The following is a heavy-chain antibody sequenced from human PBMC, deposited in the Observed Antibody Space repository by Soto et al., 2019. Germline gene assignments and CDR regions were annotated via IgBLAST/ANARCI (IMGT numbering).Heavy chain of an antibody. CDR1: GFTFTSSV. V-gene: IGHV1-58*01. CDR2: IVVDSGNT. J-gene: IGHJ5*01. CDR3: ARDPTGYILDS. Sequence: GASVKVSCKASGFTFTSSVVQWVRQARGQRLEWIGRIVVDSGNTNYAQKLQERVTITTDTSTSTAYMELRSLRSDDTAVYYCARDPTGYILDSRGQGTLVTVSS. D-gene: IGHD3-9*01.